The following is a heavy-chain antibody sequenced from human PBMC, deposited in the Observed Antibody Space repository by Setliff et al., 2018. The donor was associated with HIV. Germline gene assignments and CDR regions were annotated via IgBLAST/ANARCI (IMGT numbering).Heavy chain of an antibody. J-gene: IGHJ4*02. D-gene: IGHD6-6*01. CDR1: GGSISSYY. V-gene: IGHV4-4*07. CDR2: IHTSGSS. CDR3: ARDLLGSSSLVDY. Sequence: SETLSLTCTVSGGSISSYYWSWIRQSAGKGLEWIGHIHTSGSSSYNPSLKSRVIISLDTSKNQISLKLNSVTAADTAVYYCARDLLGSSSLVDYWGQGTLVTVSS.